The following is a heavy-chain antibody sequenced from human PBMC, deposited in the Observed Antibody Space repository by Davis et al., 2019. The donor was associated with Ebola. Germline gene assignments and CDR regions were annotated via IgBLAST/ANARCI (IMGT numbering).Heavy chain of an antibody. D-gene: IGHD2-2*01. Sequence: GESLKISCAASGFTFSSYAMSWVRQAPGKGLEWVSAISGSGGSTYYADSVKGRFTISRDNSKNTLYLQMNSLRAEDTAVYYCAKGVDIVVVPAAPEHYYYYGMDVWGQGTTVTVSS. CDR2: ISGSGGST. CDR3: AKGVDIVVVPAAPEHYYYYGMDV. CDR1: GFTFSSYA. J-gene: IGHJ6*02. V-gene: IGHV3-23*01.